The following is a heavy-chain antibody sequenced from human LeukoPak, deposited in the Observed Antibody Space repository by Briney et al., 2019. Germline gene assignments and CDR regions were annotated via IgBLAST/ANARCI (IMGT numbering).Heavy chain of an antibody. V-gene: IGHV1-18*01. Sequence: ASVKVSCKASGYTFTSYGISWVRQAPGQGLEWMGRISAYNGNTNYALKLQGRVTMTTDTSTSTAYMELRSLRSDDTAVYYCAKDRPTGDSNGYPSIWGQGTRVTVSS. J-gene: IGHJ4*02. D-gene: IGHD3-22*01. CDR2: ISAYNGNT. CDR1: GYTFTSYG. CDR3: AKDRPTGDSNGYPSI.